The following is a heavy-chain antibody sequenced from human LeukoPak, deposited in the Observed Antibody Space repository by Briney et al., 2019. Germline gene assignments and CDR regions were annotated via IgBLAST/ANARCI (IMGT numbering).Heavy chain of an antibody. J-gene: IGHJ4*02. V-gene: IGHV3-7*03. CDR2: INQNGGVK. CDR3: AKVEKMATIYAYFDY. CDR1: GFIFGDYW. D-gene: IGHD5-24*01. Sequence: GGSLRLSCVASGFIFGDYWMRWVRQAPGKGLEWVATINQNGGVKYYVDSVKGRFTISRDNSKNTLFLQMNTLRAEDTAVYYCAKVEKMATIYAYFDYWGQGTLVTVSS.